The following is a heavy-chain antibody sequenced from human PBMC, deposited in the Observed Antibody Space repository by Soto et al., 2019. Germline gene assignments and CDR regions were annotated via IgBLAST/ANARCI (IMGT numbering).Heavy chain of an antibody. J-gene: IGHJ4*02. CDR2: IKQDGSEK. CDR3: ARAIKRGSGSYFFDY. CDR1: GFTFSSYW. Sequence: EVQLVQSGGGLVQPGGSLRLSCAASGFTFSSYWMSWVRQAPGKGLEWVANIKQDGSEKYYVDSVKGRFTISRDNAKNSLYLQMNSLRAEDTAVYYGARAIKRGSGSYFFDYWGQGTLVTVSS. D-gene: IGHD3-10*01. V-gene: IGHV3-7*01.